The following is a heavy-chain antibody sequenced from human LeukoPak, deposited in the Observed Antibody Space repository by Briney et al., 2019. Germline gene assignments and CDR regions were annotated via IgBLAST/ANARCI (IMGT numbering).Heavy chain of an antibody. Sequence: RGESLKISCQGSGYTFTHYWIAWVRQMPGKGLEWMGIVYPGDSDTRYGPSFQGQVTISADKSINTAYLQWSSLKASDTAMYYCALGDLYVLSNWGQGTLVTVSS. D-gene: IGHD3-10*01. CDR1: GYTFTHYW. CDR2: VYPGDSDT. V-gene: IGHV5-51*01. CDR3: ALGDLYVLSN. J-gene: IGHJ4*02.